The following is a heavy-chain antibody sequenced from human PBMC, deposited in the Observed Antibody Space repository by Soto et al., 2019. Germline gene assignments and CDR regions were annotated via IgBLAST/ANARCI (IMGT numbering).Heavy chain of an antibody. V-gene: IGHV3-73*01. CDR2: IRTKTNNYAT. CDR1: GFTFSGSG. Sequence: LRLSCAASGFTFSGSGIHWVRQASGKGLEWVGRIRTKTNNYATAYAASVKGRFTISRDDSKNMAYLQMNSLKTEDTAVYYCTAMAGIDYWGQGTLVTVSS. CDR3: TAMAGIDY. D-gene: IGHD6-19*01. J-gene: IGHJ4*02.